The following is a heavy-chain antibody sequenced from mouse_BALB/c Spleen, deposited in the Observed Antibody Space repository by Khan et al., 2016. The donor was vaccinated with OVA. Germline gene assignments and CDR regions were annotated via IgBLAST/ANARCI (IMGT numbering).Heavy chain of an antibody. CDR2: IWGGGNT. J-gene: IGHJ4*01. CDR3: AKGVWSYYYALDF. V-gene: IGHV2-6-5*01. Sequence: QVQLKESGPGLVAPSQSLSITCTVSGFSLTDYGVSWIRQPPGKGLEWLGVIWGGGNTYYNSALRSRLNISKDTSKSQVFLEMSSLQTDDTAMYYCAKGVWSYYYALDFWGQGTSVTVSS. CDR1: GFSLTDYG.